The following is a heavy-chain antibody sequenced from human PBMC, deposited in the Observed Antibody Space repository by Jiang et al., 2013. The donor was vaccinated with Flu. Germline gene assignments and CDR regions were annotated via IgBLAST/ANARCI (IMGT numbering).Heavy chain of an antibody. V-gene: IGHV3-23*01. CDR1: GFTFSSYA. CDR3: AKWSVGATVSDYYYGMDV. D-gene: IGHD1-26*01. CDR2: ISGSGGST. J-gene: IGHJ6*02. Sequence: RLSCAASGFTFSSYAMSWVRQAPGKGLEWVSAISGSGGSTYYADSVKGRFTISRDNSKNTLYLQMNSLRAEDTAVYYCAKWSVGATVSDYYYGMDVWGQGTTVTVSS.